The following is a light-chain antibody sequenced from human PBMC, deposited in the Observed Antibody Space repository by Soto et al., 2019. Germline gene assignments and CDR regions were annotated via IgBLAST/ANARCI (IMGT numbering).Light chain of an antibody. Sequence: QSALTQPRSVSGSPGQSVTISCTGTSSDVGDYNYVSWYQQHPGKAPKLMIYDVSKRPSGVPDRFSGSKSGNTASLTISGLQAEDEADYYCCSYAGSYNHYVFGTGTKLTVL. CDR2: DVS. V-gene: IGLV2-11*01. CDR3: CSYAGSYNHYV. CDR1: SSDVGDYNY. J-gene: IGLJ1*01.